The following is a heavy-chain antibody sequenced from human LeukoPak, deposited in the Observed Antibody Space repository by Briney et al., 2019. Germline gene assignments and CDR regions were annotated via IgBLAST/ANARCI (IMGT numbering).Heavy chain of an antibody. CDR3: ARDYYDSSGYYNFDY. CDR1: GGSISSGDYY. CDR2: IYYSGST. D-gene: IGHD3-22*01. V-gene: IGHV4-30-4*01. Sequence: SQTLSLTCTVSGGSISSGDYYWSWIRQPPGKGLEWIGYIYYSGSTYYNPSLKSRVTISVDTSKNQFSLKLSSVTAADTAVYYCARDYYDSSGYYNFDYWGQGTLVTVSS. J-gene: IGHJ4*02.